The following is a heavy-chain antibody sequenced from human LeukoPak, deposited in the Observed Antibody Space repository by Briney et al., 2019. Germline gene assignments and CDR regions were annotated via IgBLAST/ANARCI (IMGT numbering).Heavy chain of an antibody. D-gene: IGHD5-18*01. CDR1: GGSISSYY. Sequence: PSETLSLTCTVSGGSISSYYWSWIRQPPGKGLEWIGYIYYSGSTNYNPSLKSRVIISVDTSKNQFSLKLSSVTAADTAVYYCARADTAWDYYYMDVWGKGTTVTVSS. J-gene: IGHJ6*03. CDR3: ARADTAWDYYYMDV. V-gene: IGHV4-59*01. CDR2: IYYSGST.